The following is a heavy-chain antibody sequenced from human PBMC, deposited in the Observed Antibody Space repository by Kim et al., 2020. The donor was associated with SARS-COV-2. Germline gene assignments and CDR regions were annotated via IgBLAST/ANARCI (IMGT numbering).Heavy chain of an antibody. CDR2: TYYRSKWYN. Sequence: SQTLSLTCAISGDSVSSNSAAWNWIRQSPSRGLEWLGRTYYRSKWYNDYAVSVKSRITINPDTSKNQFSLQLNSVTPEDTAVYYCARGVGGSYPLVSGYYYYGMDVWGQGTTVTVSS. V-gene: IGHV6-1*01. D-gene: IGHD1-26*01. J-gene: IGHJ6*02. CDR1: GDSVSSNSAA. CDR3: ARGVGGSYPLVSGYYYYGMDV.